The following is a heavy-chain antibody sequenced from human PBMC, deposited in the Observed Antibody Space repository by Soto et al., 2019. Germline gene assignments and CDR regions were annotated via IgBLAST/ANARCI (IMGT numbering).Heavy chain of an antibody. D-gene: IGHD3-10*01. CDR2: ISYDGSNK. V-gene: IGHV3-30*18. CDR1: GFTFSSYG. J-gene: IGHJ4*02. CDR3: AKDFSRATGY. Sequence: QVQLVESGGGVVQPGRSLRLSCAASGFTFSSYGMHWVRQAPGKGLEWVAVISYDGSNKYYADSVKGRFTIARDNSKNTLYLQMNSLRAEDTAVSYCAKDFSRATGYWGQGTLVTVSS.